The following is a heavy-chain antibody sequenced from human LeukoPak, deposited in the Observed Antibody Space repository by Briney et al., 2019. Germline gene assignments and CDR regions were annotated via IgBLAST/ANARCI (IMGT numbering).Heavy chain of an antibody. CDR3: AKGIDY. CDR2: IYHSGST. Sequence: SETLSLTCTVSGYSISSGYYWGWIRQPPGKGLEWIGSIYHSGSTYYNPSLKSRVTISVDTSKNQFSLKLSSVTAADTAVYYCAKGIDYWGQGTLVTVSS. V-gene: IGHV4-38-2*02. CDR1: GYSISSGYY. D-gene: IGHD3-10*01. J-gene: IGHJ4*02.